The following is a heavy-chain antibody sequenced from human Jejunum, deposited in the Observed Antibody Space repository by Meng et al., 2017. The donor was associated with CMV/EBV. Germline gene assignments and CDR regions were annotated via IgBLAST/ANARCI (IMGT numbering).Heavy chain of an antibody. CDR3: VLMIPADTNYFDP. CDR1: GGSIISGDRE. V-gene: IGHV4-30-4*01. D-gene: IGHD6-25*01. Sequence: GGSIISGDREWTWISHSPGKGLEWIGNVYYSGTTSYNRSLKSRVTISVDTSKNQFSLKLASVIAADTAVYYCVLMIPADTNYFDPWGQGTLVTVSS. J-gene: IGHJ5*02. CDR2: VYYSGTT.